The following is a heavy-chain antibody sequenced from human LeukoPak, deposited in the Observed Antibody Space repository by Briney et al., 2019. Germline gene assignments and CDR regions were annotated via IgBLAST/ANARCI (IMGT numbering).Heavy chain of an antibody. V-gene: IGHV4-59*08. D-gene: IGHD6-19*01. CDR1: GGSISSFY. J-gene: IGHJ4*02. CDR2: IYYSGST. CDR3: ARGIVRARLVRDY. Sequence: SETLSLTCTVSGGSISSFYWSWIRQPPGKGLEWIGSIYYSGSTNYNPSLKSRVTISVDTSKNQFSLKLNSVTAADTAVYYCARGIVRARLVRDYWGQGTLVTVSS.